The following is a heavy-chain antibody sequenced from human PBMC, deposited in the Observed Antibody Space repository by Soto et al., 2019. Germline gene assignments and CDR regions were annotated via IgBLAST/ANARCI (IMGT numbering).Heavy chain of an antibody. D-gene: IGHD2-21*02. V-gene: IGHV1-58*02. CDR1: GFTFTSSA. Sequence: QMQLVQSGPEVKKPGTSVKVSCKASGFTFTSSAMQWVRQARGQRLEGIGWIVVVSGNTNYAQKFQERVTINRDMSTSKDYMELSRLRSEDTAVYYCAAEWVGGSDCYSDYWGQGTLVTVSS. CDR2: IVVVSGNT. CDR3: AAEWVGGSDCYSDY. J-gene: IGHJ4*02.